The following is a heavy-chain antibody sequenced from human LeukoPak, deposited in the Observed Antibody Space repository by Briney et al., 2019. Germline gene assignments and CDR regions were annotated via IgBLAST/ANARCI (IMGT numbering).Heavy chain of an antibody. CDR2: IYSGGST. CDR3: ARVRGVNDYTDY. Sequence: ETLSLTCTVSGGSISSSSYYWGWIRQPPGKGLEWVSVIYSGGSTYYADSVKGRFTISRDNSKNTLYLQMNSLRAEDTAVYYCARVRGVNDYTDYWGQGTLVTVSS. J-gene: IGHJ4*02. CDR1: GGSISSSSYY. V-gene: IGHV3-66*02. D-gene: IGHD4-11*01.